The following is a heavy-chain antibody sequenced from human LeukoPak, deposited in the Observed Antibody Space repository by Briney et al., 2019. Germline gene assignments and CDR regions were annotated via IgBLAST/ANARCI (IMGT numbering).Heavy chain of an antibody. CDR1: GGSISSYY. J-gene: IGHJ4*02. CDR2: IYYSGST. D-gene: IGHD2-15*01. CDR3: AINSGGSVDY. Sequence: SETLSLTCTVSGGSISSYYWSWIRQPPGKGLEWIGYIYYSGSTSYNPSLKSRVTVSIDTSKNQFSLRLNSVTTADTAVYYCAINSGGSVDYWGQGTLVTVSS. V-gene: IGHV4-59*01.